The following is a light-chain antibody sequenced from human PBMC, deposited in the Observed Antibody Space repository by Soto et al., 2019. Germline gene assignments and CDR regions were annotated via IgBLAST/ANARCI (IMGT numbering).Light chain of an antibody. V-gene: IGLV2-23*02. Sequence: QSALTQPASVSGSPGQSITISCTGSIYNFVSWYQQQPGKAPKLMIYEDNKRPSGISDRFSGSKSGNTASLTISGLQAEDEADYYCCSYAGSRTFVVFGGGTKVTVL. CDR2: EDN. CDR1: IYNF. CDR3: CSYAGSRTFVV. J-gene: IGLJ2*01.